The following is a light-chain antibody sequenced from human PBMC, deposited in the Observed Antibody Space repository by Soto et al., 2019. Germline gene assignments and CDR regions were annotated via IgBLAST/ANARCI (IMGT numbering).Light chain of an antibody. J-gene: IGKJ1*01. CDR2: DAS. CDR1: QSISSW. CDR3: QHFTSYFPT. V-gene: IGKV1-5*01. Sequence: DIQMTQSPSTLSASVGDKVTITCRASQSISSWLAWYQQKPGKAPNLLIYDASSLESGVPSRFRGSGSGTDFTLTISSLQPDDFATYFCQHFTSYFPTFGQGTKVEIK.